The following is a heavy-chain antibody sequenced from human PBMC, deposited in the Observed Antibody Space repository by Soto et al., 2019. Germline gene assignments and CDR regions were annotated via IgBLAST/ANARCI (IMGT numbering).Heavy chain of an antibody. CDR3: ARDPYKPPAVDYYYYGMDV. V-gene: IGHV4-34*01. Sequence: SETLSLTCAVYGGSFSGYYWSWIRQPPGKGLEWIGEINHSGSTNYNPSLKSRVTISVDTSKNQFSLKLSSVTAADTAVYYCARDPYKPPAVDYYYYGMDVWGQGTTVTVSS. J-gene: IGHJ6*02. CDR2: INHSGST. D-gene: IGHD1-1*01. CDR1: GGSFSGYY.